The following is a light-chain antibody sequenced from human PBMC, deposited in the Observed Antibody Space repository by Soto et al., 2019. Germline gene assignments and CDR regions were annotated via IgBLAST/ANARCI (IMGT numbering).Light chain of an antibody. CDR1: SSDVGGYNF. J-gene: IGLJ3*02. V-gene: IGLV2-11*01. CDR2: DVS. CDR3: FSRTAIDTGV. Sequence: QSALTQPRSVSGSPGQSVTISCTGTSSDVGGYNFVSWYQQHPGKAPKLMIYDVSKRPSGVPDRFSGSKSGNTASLTISGLQAEDEADYYCFSRTAIDTGVFGGGTKVTVL.